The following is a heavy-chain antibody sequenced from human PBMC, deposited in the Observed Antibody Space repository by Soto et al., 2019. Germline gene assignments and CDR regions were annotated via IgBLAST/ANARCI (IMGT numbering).Heavy chain of an antibody. J-gene: IGHJ4*02. CDR3: AKTESNWFFDY. Sequence: PGGSLRLSYAASRFTFISYAMSWVRQAPGKGLEWVSTISGSGGSTYYADSVKGRFTISRDNSRNTLYLQMNSLRAEDTAVYYCAKTESNWFFDYWGQGTLVTSPQ. CDR1: RFTFISYA. V-gene: IGHV3-23*01. CDR2: ISGSGGST. D-gene: IGHD6-13*01.